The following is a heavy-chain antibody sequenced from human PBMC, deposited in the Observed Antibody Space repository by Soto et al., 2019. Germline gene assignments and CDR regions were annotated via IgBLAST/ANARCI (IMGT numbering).Heavy chain of an antibody. CDR2: INHSGST. J-gene: IGHJ4*02. Sequence: TSETLSLTCAVYGGSFSGYYWSWIRQPPGKGLEWIGEINHSGSTNYNPSLKSRVTISVDTSKNQFSLKLSSVTAADTAVYYCARDLYCGGDCSHYDYWGQGTLVTVSS. CDR3: ARDLYCGGDCSHYDY. D-gene: IGHD2-21*02. V-gene: IGHV4-34*01. CDR1: GGSFSGYY.